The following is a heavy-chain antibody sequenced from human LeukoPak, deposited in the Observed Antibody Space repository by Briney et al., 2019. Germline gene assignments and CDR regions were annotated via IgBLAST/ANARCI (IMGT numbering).Heavy chain of an antibody. CDR3: ARYYFDRSGFYLLDY. V-gene: IGHV4-59*08. CDR2: ISYSGST. CDR1: GDSISGYY. J-gene: IGHJ4*02. D-gene: IGHD3-22*01. Sequence: YPSQTLSLTCTVSGDSISGYYWSWIRQPPGKGLEWIGYISYSGSTNYNPSFKSRVTISVETSKTQYSLKLSSVTAADTAVYYCARYYFDRSGFYLLDYWGQGTLVTVSS.